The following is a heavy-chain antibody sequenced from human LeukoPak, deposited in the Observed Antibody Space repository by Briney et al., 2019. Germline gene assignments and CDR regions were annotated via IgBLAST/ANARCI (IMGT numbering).Heavy chain of an antibody. CDR3: ATAVAGSFDY. CDR2: FDPEDAET. CDR1: GYTLTEFS. Sequence: ASVKVSCMVSGYTLTEFSMHWVRQAPGKGLEWMGGFDPEDAETIYAQKFQGRPTMTEDTSTDTVYMELSSLRSEDTAVYYCATAVAGSFDYWGQGTLVTVSS. V-gene: IGHV1-24*01. D-gene: IGHD6-19*01. J-gene: IGHJ4*02.